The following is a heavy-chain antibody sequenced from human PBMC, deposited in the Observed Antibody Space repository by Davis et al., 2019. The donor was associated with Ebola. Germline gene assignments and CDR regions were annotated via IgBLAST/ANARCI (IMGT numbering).Heavy chain of an antibody. V-gene: IGHV5-51*01. D-gene: IGHD1-20*01. Sequence: GESLKISCKDSGNSFNTHWIGWVRQMPGKGLEWMGIIYTGDSDTRYSPSFQGQVTISADKSISTAYLQWSSLKASDTAMYYCATLRRTITGMDDGFDIWGQGTMVTVSS. CDR1: GNSFNTHW. J-gene: IGHJ3*02. CDR3: ATLRRTITGMDDGFDI. CDR2: IYTGDSDT.